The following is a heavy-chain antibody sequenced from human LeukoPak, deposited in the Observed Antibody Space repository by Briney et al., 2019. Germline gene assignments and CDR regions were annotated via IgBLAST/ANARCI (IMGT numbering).Heavy chain of an antibody. V-gene: IGHV4-61*02. Sequence: SETLSLTCTVSGGSISSGSYYWSWIRQPAGKGLEWIGRIYTSGSTNYNPSLKSRVTISVDTSKNQFSLKLSSVTAADTAVYYCARLYSGSYTWFDPWGQGTLVTVSS. D-gene: IGHD1-26*01. CDR2: IYTSGST. CDR3: ARLYSGSYTWFDP. J-gene: IGHJ5*02. CDR1: GGSISSGSYY.